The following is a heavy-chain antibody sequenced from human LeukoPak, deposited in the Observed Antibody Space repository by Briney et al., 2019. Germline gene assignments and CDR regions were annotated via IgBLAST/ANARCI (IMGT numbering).Heavy chain of an antibody. D-gene: IGHD5-18*01. CDR3: ARGTDSYGPPTFDY. Sequence: SETLSLTCTVSGGSISSYYWSWIRQPAGKGLEWIGRIYTSGSTNYNPSLKSRVTMSVDTSKNQFSLKLSSVTAADTAVYYCARGTDSYGPPTFDYWGQGILVTVSS. V-gene: IGHV4-4*07. CDR1: GGSISSYY. J-gene: IGHJ4*02. CDR2: IYTSGST.